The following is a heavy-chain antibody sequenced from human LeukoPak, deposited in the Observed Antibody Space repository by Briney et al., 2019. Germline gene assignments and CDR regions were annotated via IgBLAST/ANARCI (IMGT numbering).Heavy chain of an antibody. D-gene: IGHD2-8*01. CDR2: INIDGSDT. Sequence: PGGSLRLSCAASGLTFSNYWLHWVRQAPGKGLVWVSRINIDGSDTSYADSVKGRFTISRDNAKNTLYLQMSSLRVEDTAVYYCARVELGPCTNTRCRNIDYWGQGTLVTVSS. CDR3: ARVELGPCTNTRCRNIDY. CDR1: GLTFSNYW. V-gene: IGHV3-74*01. J-gene: IGHJ4*02.